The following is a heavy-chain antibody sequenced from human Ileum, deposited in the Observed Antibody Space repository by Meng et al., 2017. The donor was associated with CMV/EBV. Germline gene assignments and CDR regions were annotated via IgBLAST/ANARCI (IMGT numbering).Heavy chain of an antibody. CDR1: GGSSKCGVNY. D-gene: IGHD2-15*01. V-gene: IGHV4-30-4*08. CDR3: ARLPVGNCGGVLCYGWFDP. Sequence: QVHRPGHGPCLCNRSRTRSPPFPAPGGSSKCGVNYWTWTRQAPGRGLEWMGYMSSSGVANYHPSLRSRSMVSVDTAKNEVSLRLGSVTAADTAMYYCARLPVGNCGGVLCYGWFDPWGQGTLVTVSS. J-gene: IGHJ5*02. CDR2: MSSSGVA.